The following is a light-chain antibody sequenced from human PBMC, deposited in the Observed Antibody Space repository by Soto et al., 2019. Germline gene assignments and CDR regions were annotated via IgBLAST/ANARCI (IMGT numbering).Light chain of an antibody. CDR3: QSYDSSLSGSV. Sequence: QSVLTQPPSVSGAPGQRVTISCTGSSSNIGAGYDVYWYQQLPRTAPKLLIYGNTNRPSGVPERFSGFKSGTSASLAITGLQAEDEADYYCQSYDSSLSGSVFGGGTKLTVL. CDR2: GNT. CDR1: SSNIGAGYD. V-gene: IGLV1-40*01. J-gene: IGLJ3*02.